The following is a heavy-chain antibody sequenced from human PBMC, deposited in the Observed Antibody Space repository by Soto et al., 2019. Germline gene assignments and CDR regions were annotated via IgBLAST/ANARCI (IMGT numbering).Heavy chain of an antibody. Sequence: QVQLVQSGAEVKKPGASVKVSCKASGYTFTGYYMHWVRQAPGQGLEWMGWINPNSGGTNYAQKFQGWVTMTRDTSISTAYMELSRLRSDDTAVYYCARGGVGYCSSTSCYGAFDIWGQGTMVTVSS. CDR1: GYTFTGYY. V-gene: IGHV1-2*04. CDR2: INPNSGGT. CDR3: ARGGVGYCSSTSCYGAFDI. D-gene: IGHD2-2*01. J-gene: IGHJ3*02.